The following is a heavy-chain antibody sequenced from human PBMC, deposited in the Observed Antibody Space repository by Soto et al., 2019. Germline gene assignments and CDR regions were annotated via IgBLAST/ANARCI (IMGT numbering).Heavy chain of an antibody. D-gene: IGHD3-22*01. CDR2: ISYDGSNK. V-gene: IGHV3-30*18. CDR3: AKDGTSYDSSGFDY. Sequence: GGSLRLSCAASGFTFSSYGMHWVRQAPGKGLEWVAVISYDGSNKYYADSVKGRFTISRDNSKNTLYLQMNSLRAEDTAVYYCAKDGTSYDSSGFDYWGQGTLVTVSS. CDR1: GFTFSSYG. J-gene: IGHJ4*02.